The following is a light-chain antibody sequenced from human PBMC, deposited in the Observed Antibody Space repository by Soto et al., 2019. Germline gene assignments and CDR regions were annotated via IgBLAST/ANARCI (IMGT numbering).Light chain of an antibody. Sequence: DIQMTQSPSTLSASVGARVAITCRASQSSSNSLAWYQQKPGTDPKPQIYHASTWESGVPSRGSGSGTGTEFTLTSIRLQHDDCETYYWQQYNRDSFGQGTKVDIK. V-gene: IGKV1-5*01. CDR1: QSSSNS. CDR2: HAS. J-gene: IGKJ1*01. CDR3: QQYNRDS.